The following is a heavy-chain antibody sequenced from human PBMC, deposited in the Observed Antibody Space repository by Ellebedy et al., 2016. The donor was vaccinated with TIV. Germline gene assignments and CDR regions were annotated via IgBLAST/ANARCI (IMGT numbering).Heavy chain of an antibody. Sequence: GESLKISCAASGSTFTNYAMSWVRQAPGKGLEWVSAISTSGGSTYYADSVKGRFTISRDNAKNSLYLQMNSLRVEDTAVYYCARDSDFSSSWYGNAFDIWGQGTMVTVSS. V-gene: IGHV3-23*01. D-gene: IGHD6-13*01. CDR2: ISTSGGST. CDR1: GSTFTNYA. J-gene: IGHJ3*02. CDR3: ARDSDFSSSWYGNAFDI.